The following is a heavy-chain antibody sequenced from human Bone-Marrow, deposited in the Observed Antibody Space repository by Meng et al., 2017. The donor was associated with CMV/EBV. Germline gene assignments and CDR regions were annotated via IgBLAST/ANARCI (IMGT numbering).Heavy chain of an antibody. J-gene: IGHJ4*02. Sequence: GGSLRLSCAASGFTFSSYWMHWVRQAPGKGLEWVANIREDGSEKNYVDSVKGRFTISRDNAKDSLFLQMNSLRAEDTAVYYCARYRTTADYWGQGTLVTVSS. D-gene: IGHD1-1*01. CDR2: IREDGSEK. CDR1: GFTFSSYW. V-gene: IGHV3-7*01. CDR3: ARYRTTADY.